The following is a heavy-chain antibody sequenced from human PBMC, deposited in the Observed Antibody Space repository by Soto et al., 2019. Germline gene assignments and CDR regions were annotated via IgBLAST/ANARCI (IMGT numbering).Heavy chain of an antibody. CDR1: GFTFSNYR. Sequence: PGGSLRLSCAASGFTFSNYRILHWVRQAPGKGLEWLAVMSYDGTNEFYAESVKGRVTISIDTSKNQLSLKMTSMTAADTAVYYCARDMHAGFTHYFDPWGQGTLVTVSS. CDR2: MSYDGTNE. CDR3: ARDMHAGFTHYFDP. J-gene: IGHJ5*02. V-gene: IGHV3-30*14. D-gene: IGHD1-26*01.